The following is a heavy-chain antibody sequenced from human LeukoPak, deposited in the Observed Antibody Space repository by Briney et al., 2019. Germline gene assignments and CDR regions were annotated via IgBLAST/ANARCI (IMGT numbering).Heavy chain of an antibody. Sequence: SETLSLTCTVSGGPISSYYWSWIRQPPGKGLEWIGYIYYSGSTNYNPSLKSRVTISVDTSKNQLSLKLSSVTAADTAVYYCARDFRRWGQGTLVTVSS. V-gene: IGHV4-59*01. CDR2: IYYSGST. CDR1: GGPISSYY. J-gene: IGHJ4*02. CDR3: ARDFRR.